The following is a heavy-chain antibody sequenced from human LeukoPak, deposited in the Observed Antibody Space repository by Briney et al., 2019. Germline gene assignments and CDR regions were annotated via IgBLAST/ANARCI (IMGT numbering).Heavy chain of an antibody. Sequence: GGSLRLSCAASGFTFSSYAMSWVRQAPGKGLEWASAISGSGGSTYYADSVKGRFTISRDNSKNTLYLQMNSLRAEDTAVYYCAKYRGSSSWFPNYYFDYWGQGTLVTVSS. J-gene: IGHJ4*02. CDR2: ISGSGGST. CDR3: AKYRGSSSWFPNYYFDY. D-gene: IGHD1-26*01. V-gene: IGHV3-23*01. CDR1: GFTFSSYA.